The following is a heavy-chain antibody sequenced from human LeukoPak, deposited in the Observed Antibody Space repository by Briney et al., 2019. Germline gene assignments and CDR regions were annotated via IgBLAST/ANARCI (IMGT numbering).Heavy chain of an antibody. V-gene: IGHV1-18*01. CDR2: ISAYNDDT. Sequence: ASVKVSCKVSGYAFSNYGISWVRQAPGRGLEWMAWISAYNDDTDYAQIIQGRVTVTTDTSTNTAYMELRSLTSDDTAASYCARTYSKDFSNSEFDHWGQGTLVTVSS. J-gene: IGHJ4*02. D-gene: IGHD1-1*01. CDR1: GYAFSNYG. CDR3: ARTYSKDFSNSEFDH.